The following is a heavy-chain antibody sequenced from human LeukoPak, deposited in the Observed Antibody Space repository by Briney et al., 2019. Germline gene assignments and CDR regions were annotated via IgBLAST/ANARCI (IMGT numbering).Heavy chain of an antibody. CDR2: IRYDGSNK. Sequence: GGSLRLSCAASGFIFTNYGMHWVRQAPGKGLEWVASIRYDGSNKYYADSVKGGFTISRNNYKNMLYLQVNSLSVEDTALYYCAKVRCSSANCYGEYWGQGTLVTVSS. CDR3: AKVRCSSANCYGEY. D-gene: IGHD2-2*01. J-gene: IGHJ4*02. V-gene: IGHV3-30*02. CDR1: GFIFTNYG.